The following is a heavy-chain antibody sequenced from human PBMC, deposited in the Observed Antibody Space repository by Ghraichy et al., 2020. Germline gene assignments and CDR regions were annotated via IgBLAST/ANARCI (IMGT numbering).Heavy chain of an antibody. D-gene: IGHD2-21*01. CDR1: GFTFSNYG. CDR3: VKGGGGSIVDY. Sequence: GESLNISCAASGFTFSNYGMTWVRQAPGKGLEWVSIISGSGDTTYYADSVRGRFTVSRDNSKSTVFLQMNSLRVEDTAVYYCVKGGGGSIVDYWGRGTLVTVSS. V-gene: IGHV3-23*01. CDR2: ISGSGDTT. J-gene: IGHJ4*02.